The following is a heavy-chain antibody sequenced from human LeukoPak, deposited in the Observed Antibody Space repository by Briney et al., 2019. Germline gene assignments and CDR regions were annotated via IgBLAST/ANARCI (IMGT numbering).Heavy chain of an antibody. D-gene: IGHD6-19*01. CDR3: ASRSSLDTSSGWYYDY. J-gene: IGHJ4*02. CDR2: IYYSGST. V-gene: IGHV4-31*03. CDR1: AGSISSGGYY. Sequence: SQTLSLTCTVSAGSISSGGYYWSWIRQHPGKGLEWIGHIYYSGSTYHNPSLKSRVTISVDTSKNQFSLKLSSVTAADTAVYYCASRSSLDTSSGWYYDYWGQGTLVTVSS.